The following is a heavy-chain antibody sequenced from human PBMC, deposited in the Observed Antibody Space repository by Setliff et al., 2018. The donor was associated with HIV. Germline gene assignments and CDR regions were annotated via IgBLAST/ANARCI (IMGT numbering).Heavy chain of an antibody. CDR3: ARVVSDAKYYDFWSGSDY. V-gene: IGHV3-49*04. Sequence: PGGSLRLSCTGSGFTFDDYAMNWVRQAPGKGLEWVGFIRSKAYGGTTEYAASVKGRFTISRDDSKSIAYLQMDSLKSEDTSVYFCARVVSDAKYYDFWSGSDYWGQGSLVTVSS. CDR2: IRSKAYGGTT. D-gene: IGHD3-3*01. CDR1: GFTFDDYA. J-gene: IGHJ4*02.